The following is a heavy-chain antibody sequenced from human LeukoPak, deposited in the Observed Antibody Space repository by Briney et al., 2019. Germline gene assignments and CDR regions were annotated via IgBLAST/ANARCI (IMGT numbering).Heavy chain of an antibody. CDR2: INPNSGGT. CDR3: ARSLYCSGGSCYRYWFDP. Sequence: GASVKVSCKASGYTFTGYYMHWVRQAPGQGLEWMGWINPNSGGTNYAQKFQGRVTMTRDTSISTAYMELSRLRSDDTAVYYCARSLYCSGGSCYRYWFDPWGQGTLVTVSS. J-gene: IGHJ5*02. V-gene: IGHV1-2*02. CDR1: GYTFTGYY. D-gene: IGHD2-15*01.